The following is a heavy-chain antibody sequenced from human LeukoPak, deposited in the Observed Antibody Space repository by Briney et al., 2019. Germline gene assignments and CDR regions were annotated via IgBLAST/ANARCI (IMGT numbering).Heavy chain of an antibody. CDR2: ISGSGGST. V-gene: IGHV3-23*01. CDR1: GFTFSSYG. Sequence: GGSLRLSCAASGFTFSSYGMSWVRQAPGKGLEWVSAISGSGGSTYYADSVKGRFTISRDNSKNTLYLQMNSLRAEDTAVYYCASDVRGYCSSTSCHGDYWGQGTLVTVSS. CDR3: ASDVRGYCSSTSCHGDY. J-gene: IGHJ4*02. D-gene: IGHD2-2*01.